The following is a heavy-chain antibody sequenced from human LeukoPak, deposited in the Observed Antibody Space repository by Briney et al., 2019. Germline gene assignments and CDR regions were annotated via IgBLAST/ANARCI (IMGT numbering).Heavy chain of an antibody. CDR1: GYTFTGYY. V-gene: IGHV1-2*02. J-gene: IGHJ4*02. CDR2: INPNSGDT. CDR3: AREGQIIIIRGAPPDH. D-gene: IGHD3-16*01. Sequence: ASVKVSCKASGYTFTGYYVHWVRQAPGQGLEWMGWINPNSGDTNFAQKFQGRVTMTRDTSISTAYMELSRLRSDDTAVYYCAREGQIIIIRGAPPDHWGQGTLVTVSS.